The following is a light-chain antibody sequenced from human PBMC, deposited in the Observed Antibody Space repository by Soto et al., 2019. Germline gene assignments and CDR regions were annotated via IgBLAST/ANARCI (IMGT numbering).Light chain of an antibody. CDR2: EVS. CDR1: NSDVGSYDY. V-gene: IGLV2-14*01. J-gene: IGLJ1*01. Sequence: QSVLTQPASVSGSPGQSITISCTGTNSDVGSYDYVSWYQHHPGKAPKLMIYEVSNRPSGVSNRFSGSKSGNTASLTISGLQAEDEADYYCFSYTGINTYVFGTGTKVTVL. CDR3: FSYTGINTYV.